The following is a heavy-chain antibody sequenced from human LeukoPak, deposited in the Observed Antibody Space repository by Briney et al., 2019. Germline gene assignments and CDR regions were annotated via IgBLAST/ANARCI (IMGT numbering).Heavy chain of an antibody. D-gene: IGHD2-8*02. J-gene: IGHJ4*02. V-gene: IGHV3-23*01. CDR2: IFPSSDEI. CDR1: GFTFSTFA. CDR3: ATYRQVLLPFES. Sequence: GGTLRLSCAASGFTFSTFAMIWVRQPPGKGLEWVSSIFPSSDEIHYADSVRGRFTISRDNSKSTLSLQMNSLRAEDTAIYYCATYRQVLLPFESWGQGTLVTVSS.